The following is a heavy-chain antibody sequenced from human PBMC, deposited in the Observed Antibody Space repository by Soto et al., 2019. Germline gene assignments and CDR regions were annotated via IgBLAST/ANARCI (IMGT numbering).Heavy chain of an antibody. J-gene: IGHJ3*02. CDR3: ARHFMSGYDGLDAFDT. CDR2: IYYSGST. Sequence: SETLSLTCTVSGGSISGSGYYWGWIRQPPGKGLEWIGTIYYSGSTYYNPSLKSRVTISVDTSKNQFSLKLSSVTAADTAVYYCARHFMSGYDGLDAFDTWGQGTMVTVSS. D-gene: IGHD5-12*01. CDR1: GGSISGSGYY. V-gene: IGHV4-39*01.